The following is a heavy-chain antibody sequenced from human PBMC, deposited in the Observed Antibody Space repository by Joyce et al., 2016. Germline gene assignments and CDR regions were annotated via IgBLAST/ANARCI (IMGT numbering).Heavy chain of an antibody. CDR2: ISISGTSI. CDR3: ARGVTTVLTGSGAFDI. V-gene: IGHV3-48*03. Sequence: EAQLVESGGGLVQPGGSMRLSCAASGFIFGSYEMNLVRQAPVKGLEWVSLISISGTSIYYAESVKGRFTISRDNAKNSLFLQMNSLRAEDTAVYYCARGVTTVLTGSGAFDIWGQGALVTVSS. D-gene: IGHD4/OR15-4a*01. CDR1: GFIFGSYE. J-gene: IGHJ3*02.